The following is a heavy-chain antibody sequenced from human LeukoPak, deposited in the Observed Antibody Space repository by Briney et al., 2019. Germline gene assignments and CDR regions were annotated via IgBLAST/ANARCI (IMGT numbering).Heavy chain of an antibody. Sequence: SETLSLTCTVSGDSVSSYSWSWIRQPPGKGLEWIAYLYYTGSIRDNPSLKSRVTISVDTSKNQFSLKLSSVTAADTAVYYCARGVVDGGNYFDYWGQGTLVTVSS. CDR1: GDSVSSYS. D-gene: IGHD3-22*01. V-gene: IGHV4-59*08. CDR2: LYYTGSI. J-gene: IGHJ4*02. CDR3: ARGVVDGGNYFDY.